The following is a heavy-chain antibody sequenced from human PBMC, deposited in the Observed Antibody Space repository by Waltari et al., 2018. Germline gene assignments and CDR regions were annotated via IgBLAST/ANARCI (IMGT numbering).Heavy chain of an antibody. CDR3: ATAPDAFQIIN. CDR2: NNPYGGGT. D-gene: IGHD2-2*01. J-gene: IGHJ4*02. V-gene: IGHV1-2*02. Sequence: QVQLVQSGAEVKKPGASVKVSCKTSGYTFTGYYMYWVRQAPGQGLEWMGWNNPYGGGTAYAQKFQGRVTLTRDTSISTAYMELNRLISDDSAMYYCATAPDAFQIINWGQGTLVTVSS. CDR1: GYTFTGYY.